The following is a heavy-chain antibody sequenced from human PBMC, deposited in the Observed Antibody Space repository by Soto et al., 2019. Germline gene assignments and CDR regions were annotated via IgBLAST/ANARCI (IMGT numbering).Heavy chain of an antibody. CDR2: IDVYGSEK. CDR3: ASTSSSWYGGIDY. D-gene: IGHD6-13*01. J-gene: IGHJ4*02. V-gene: IGHV3-7*01. Sequence: GGSLRLSCSVSGLTFSSYCMAWVRQAPGRGPEWVASIDVYGSEKHYADSVKGRFTISRDNSKNTLYLQMNSLRAEDTAVYYCASTSSSWYGGIDYWGQGTLVTVSS. CDR1: GLTFSSYC.